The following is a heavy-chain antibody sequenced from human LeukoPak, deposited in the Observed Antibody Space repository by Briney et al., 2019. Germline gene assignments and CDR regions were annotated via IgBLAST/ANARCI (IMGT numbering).Heavy chain of an antibody. CDR1: GGSISSSSYY. J-gene: IGHJ5*02. CDR3: ARHSRVGATILNWFDP. D-gene: IGHD1-26*01. V-gene: IGHV4-39*01. CDR2: IYYSGST. Sequence: SETLSLTCTVSGGSISSSSYYWGWIRQPPGKGLEWIGSIYYSGSTYYNPSLKSRVTISVDTSKNQFSLKPSSVTAADTAVYYCARHSRVGATILNWFDPWGQGTLVTVSS.